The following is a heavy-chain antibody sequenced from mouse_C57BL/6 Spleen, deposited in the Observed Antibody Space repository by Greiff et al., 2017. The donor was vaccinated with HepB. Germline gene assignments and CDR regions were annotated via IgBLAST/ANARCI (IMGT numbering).Heavy chain of an antibody. CDR2: ISDGGSYT. V-gene: IGHV5-4*01. Sequence: DVQLVESGGGLVKPGGSLKLSCAASGFTFSSYAMSWVRQTPEKRLEWVATISDGGSYTYYPDNVKGRFTISRDNAKNNLYLQMSHLKSEDTAMYYCARDRGDYYAMDYWGQGTSVTVSS. CDR3: ARDRGDYYAMDY. CDR1: GFTFSSYA. J-gene: IGHJ4*01. D-gene: IGHD2-13*01.